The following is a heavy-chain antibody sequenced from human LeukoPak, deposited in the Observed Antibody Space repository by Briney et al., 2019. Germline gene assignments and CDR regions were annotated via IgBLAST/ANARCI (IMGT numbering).Heavy chain of an antibody. CDR3: ARVSSVGAKAGAFDY. CDR1: GFTFSSYA. D-gene: IGHD1-26*01. CDR2: ISYDGSNK. J-gene: IGHJ4*02. V-gene: IGHV3-30-3*01. Sequence: PGGSLRLSCAAYGFTFSSYAMHWVRQAPGKGLEWVAVISYDGSNKYYADSVKGRFTISRDNSKNTLYLQMNSLRAEDTAVYYCARVSSVGAKAGAFDYWGQGTLVTVSS.